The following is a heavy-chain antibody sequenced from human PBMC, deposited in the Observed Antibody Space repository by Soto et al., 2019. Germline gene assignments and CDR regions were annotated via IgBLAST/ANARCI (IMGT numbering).Heavy chain of an antibody. Sequence: SETLSRTCTGSGGSVSSGSYSRSWIGQPPGKGLVWIRYVYYSGCTTYNTSLKSRDTISVDTAKTQFSLRLSSVTAADTAVYYCARAWSYGSDVWGQGTTVTVSS. J-gene: IGHJ6*02. CDR2: VYYSGCT. V-gene: IGHV4-61*01. CDR3: ARAWSYGSDV. CDR1: GGSVSSGSYS. D-gene: IGHD5-18*01.